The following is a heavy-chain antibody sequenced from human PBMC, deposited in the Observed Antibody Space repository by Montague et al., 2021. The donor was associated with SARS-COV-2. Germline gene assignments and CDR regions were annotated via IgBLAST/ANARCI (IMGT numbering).Heavy chain of an antibody. V-gene: IGHV4-4*02. CDR3: ARDLLRYCSSTSCYNDAFDI. D-gene: IGHD2-2*01. Sequence: SETLSLTCAVSGGSISSSNWWSWVRQPPGKGLEWIGEIYHSGSTNCNPSLKSRVTISVDKSKNQFSLKLSSVTAADTAVYYCARDLLRYCSSTSCYNDAFDIWGQGTMVTVSS. J-gene: IGHJ3*02. CDR2: IYHSGST. CDR1: GGSISSSNW.